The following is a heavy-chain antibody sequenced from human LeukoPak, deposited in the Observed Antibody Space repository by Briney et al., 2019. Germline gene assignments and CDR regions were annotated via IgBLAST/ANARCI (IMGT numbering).Heavy chain of an antibody. D-gene: IGHD2-15*01. Sequence: SETLCLTWTVSGGSISSYYWSWIRQPPGKGLEWIGRIYTSGSTNYNPSLKSRVTMSVDTSKNQFSLKLSSVTAADTAVYYCARDRIVVVAKEGGFNLFDYWGQGILVTVSS. CDR1: GGSISSYY. CDR2: IYTSGST. CDR3: ARDRIVVVAKEGGFNLFDY. V-gene: IGHV4-4*07. J-gene: IGHJ4*02.